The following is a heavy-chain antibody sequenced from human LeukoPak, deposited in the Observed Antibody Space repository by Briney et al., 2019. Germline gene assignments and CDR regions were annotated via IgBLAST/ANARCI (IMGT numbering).Heavy chain of an antibody. J-gene: IGHJ4*02. CDR2: ISSSSSYI. V-gene: IGHV3-21*01. D-gene: IGHD4-17*01. Sequence: GGSLRLSCAASGFTFSSYSMNWVRQAPGKGLEWVSSISSSSSYIYYADSVKGRFTISRDNAKNSLYLQMNSLRAEDTAVYYCARDRGTTDDYGGYDPRTSFDYWGQGTLVTVSS. CDR3: ARDRGTTDDYGGYDPRTSFDY. CDR1: GFTFSSYS.